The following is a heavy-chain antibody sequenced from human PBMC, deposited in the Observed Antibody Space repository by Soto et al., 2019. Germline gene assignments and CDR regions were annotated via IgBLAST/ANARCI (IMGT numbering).Heavy chain of an antibody. CDR2: IYYSGST. J-gene: IGHJ4*02. CDR3: ARDRECSGGTCYNYFDY. Sequence: SETLSLTCTVSGSSISSGGYYWSWIRQHPGKGLEWIGYIYYSGSTYYNPSLKSRVTISVDTSKNQFSLKLSSVTAADTAVYYCARDRECSGGTCYNYFDYWGQGTLVTVSS. CDR1: GSSISSGGYY. V-gene: IGHV4-31*03. D-gene: IGHD2-15*01.